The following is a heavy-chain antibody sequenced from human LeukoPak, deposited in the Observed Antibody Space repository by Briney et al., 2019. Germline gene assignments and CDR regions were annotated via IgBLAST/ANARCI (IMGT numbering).Heavy chain of an antibody. D-gene: IGHD6-13*01. V-gene: IGHV1-46*01. J-gene: IGHJ4*02. Sequence: ASVKVSCKASGYTFSNYGISWVRQAPGQGLEWMGIINPSGGSTSYAQKFQGRVTMTRDMSTSTVYMELSSLRSEDTAVYYCARDISSSWYCDYWGQGTLVTVSS. CDR1: GYTFSNYG. CDR2: INPSGGST. CDR3: ARDISSSWYCDY.